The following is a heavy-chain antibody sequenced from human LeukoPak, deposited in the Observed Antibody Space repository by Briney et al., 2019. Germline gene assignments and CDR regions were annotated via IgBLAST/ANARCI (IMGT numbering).Heavy chain of an antibody. Sequence: GGSLRLSCAASGFTFNNYDMHWVRQAPGKGLEWVAFLRYDGSNKRYADSVKGRFTISRDNAKNSLYLQMDSLRAEDTAVYYCARAYYYDSSGYYRHWGQGTLVTVSS. CDR1: GFTFNNYD. J-gene: IGHJ4*02. D-gene: IGHD3-22*01. V-gene: IGHV3-30*02. CDR2: LRYDGSNK. CDR3: ARAYYYDSSGYYRH.